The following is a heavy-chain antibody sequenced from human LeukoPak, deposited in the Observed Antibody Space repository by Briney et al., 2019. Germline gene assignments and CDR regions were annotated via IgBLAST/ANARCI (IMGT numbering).Heavy chain of an antibody. CDR3: ARSDYYGMDV. J-gene: IGHJ6*02. Sequence: GGSLRLSCAASGFTFSSYTMNWVRQAPGKGLEWVSSITSSGSYIYYADSVKGRFTISRDNAKNSLYLQMDSLRAEDTAVYYCARSDYYGMDVWGQGTTVTVSS. CDR1: GFTFSSYT. V-gene: IGHV3-21*01. CDR2: ITSSGSYI.